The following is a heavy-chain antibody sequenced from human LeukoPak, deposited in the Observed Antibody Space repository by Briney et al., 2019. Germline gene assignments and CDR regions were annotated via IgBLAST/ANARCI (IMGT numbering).Heavy chain of an antibody. V-gene: IGHV3-48*02. Sequence: GGSLRLACAASGFTFSSYSMNWVRQAPGKGLEWVSYISSSSSTIYYADSVKGRFTISRDNAKNSLYLQMNSLRDEDTAVYYCARVDCSGGSCYYWYFDLWGRGTLVTVSS. CDR1: GFTFSSYS. D-gene: IGHD2-15*01. CDR2: ISSSSSTI. CDR3: ARVDCSGGSCYYWYFDL. J-gene: IGHJ2*01.